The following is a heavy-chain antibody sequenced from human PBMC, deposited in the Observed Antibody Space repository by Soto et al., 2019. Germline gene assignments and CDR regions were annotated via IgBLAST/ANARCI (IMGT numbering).Heavy chain of an antibody. V-gene: IGHV1-69*02. CDR3: ARSSVAAAGTLVN. Sequence: QVPLVQSGAEVKKPGSSVKVSCKASGGTLNSYTINWVRQAPGHGPEWLGRIIPVLGVANYAQTFQGRVTITADKSTSTVYMELTSLRSEDTAVYYCARSSVAAAGTLVNWGPGTLVTVSS. J-gene: IGHJ4*02. CDR2: IIPVLGVA. D-gene: IGHD6-13*01. CDR1: GGTLNSYT.